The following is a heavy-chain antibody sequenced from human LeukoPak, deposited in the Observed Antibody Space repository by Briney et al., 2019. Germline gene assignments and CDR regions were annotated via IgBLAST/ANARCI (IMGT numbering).Heavy chain of an antibody. CDR2: IYHSGST. Sequence: SETLSLTCAVSGGSISSSNWWSWVRPPPGKGLEWIGEIYHSGSTNYNPSLKSRVTISVDKSKNQFSLKLSSVTAADTAVYYCASDSSGTGTYFDYWGQGTLVTVSS. V-gene: IGHV4-4*02. J-gene: IGHJ4*02. CDR3: ASDSSGTGTYFDY. CDR1: GGSISSSNW. D-gene: IGHD3-22*01.